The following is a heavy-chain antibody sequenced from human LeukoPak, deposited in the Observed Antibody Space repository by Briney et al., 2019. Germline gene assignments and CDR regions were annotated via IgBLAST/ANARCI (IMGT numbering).Heavy chain of an antibody. CDR3: ARDFALIHCGGDCYDY. V-gene: IGHV1-69*13. J-gene: IGHJ4*02. D-gene: IGHD2-21*01. CDR1: GGTFSSYA. CDR2: IIPIFGTA. Sequence: ASVKVSCKASGGTFSSYAISWVRQAPGQGLEWMGGIIPIFGTANYAQKFQGRVTITADESTSTAYMELRSLRSDDTAVYYCARDFALIHCGGDCYDYWGQGTLVTVSS.